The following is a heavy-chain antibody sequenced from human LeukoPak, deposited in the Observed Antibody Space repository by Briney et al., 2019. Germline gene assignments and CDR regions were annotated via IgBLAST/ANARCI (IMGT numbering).Heavy chain of an antibody. D-gene: IGHD1-26*01. V-gene: IGHV3-30-3*01. J-gene: IGHJ5*02. Sequence: PGRSLRLSCAASGFTFSSYAMHWVRQAPGKGLEWVAVISYDGSNKYYADSVKGRFTISRDNSKNTLYLQMNSLRAEDTAVYYCAREEGRVYNWFDPWGQGTLVTVSS. CDR2: ISYDGSNK. CDR3: AREEGRVYNWFDP. CDR1: GFTFSSYA.